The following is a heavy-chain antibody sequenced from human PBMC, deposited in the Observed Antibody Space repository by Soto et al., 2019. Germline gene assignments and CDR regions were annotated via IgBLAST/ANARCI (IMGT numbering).Heavy chain of an antibody. V-gene: IGHV3-9*01. CDR3: AKDLAYYFGSGVHHYFDC. J-gene: IGHJ4*02. CDR1: GFTFNDYA. Sequence: GGSLRLSCAASGFTFNDYAMHWVRQAPGKGLEWVSGISWNSGSMDYAESVKGRLTISRDKAKNSLYLQMNSLRVEDTALYYCAKDLAYYFGSGVHHYFDCWGQGTQVTVSS. D-gene: IGHD3-10*01. CDR2: ISWNSGSM.